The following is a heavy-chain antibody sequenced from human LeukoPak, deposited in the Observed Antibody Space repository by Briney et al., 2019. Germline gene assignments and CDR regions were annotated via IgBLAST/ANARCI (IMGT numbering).Heavy chain of an antibody. CDR1: GFSFSFSN. J-gene: IGHJ6*03. CDR3: AKDGRDIGYDSYYYYYYMDV. Sequence: GGSLRLSCAASGFSFSFSNMNWVRQAPGKGLEWVSYISSTNGHTYYADSVNGRFTISRDNSKNTLHLQMNSLRAEDTAVYYCAKDGRDIGYDSYYYYYYMDVWGKGTTVTVSS. V-gene: IGHV3-21*01. D-gene: IGHD5-12*01. CDR2: ISSTNGHT.